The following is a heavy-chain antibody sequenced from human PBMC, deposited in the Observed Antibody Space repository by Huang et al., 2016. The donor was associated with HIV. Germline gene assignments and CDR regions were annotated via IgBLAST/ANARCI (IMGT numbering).Heavy chain of an antibody. CDR2: INTYNGNT. CDR3: ARQGFGRTDAFDI. Sequence: QVQLVQSGNEVKKPGASVKVSCKASDYSFNSYGINWVRQAPGQGLEWMGWINTYNGNTNYAHKFQGRVTLTTETATSTAYMELKTFLSDDTAVYYCARQGFGRTDAFDIWGQGTMVTVSS. D-gene: IGHD3-10*01. V-gene: IGHV1-18*01. J-gene: IGHJ3*02. CDR1: DYSFNSYG.